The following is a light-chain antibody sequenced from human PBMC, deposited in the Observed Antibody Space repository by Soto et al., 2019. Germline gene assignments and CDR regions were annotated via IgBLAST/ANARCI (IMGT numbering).Light chain of an antibody. J-gene: IGKJ2*01. Sequence: DIQMTQSPSSLSASVGDRVTITCRANQTITRYLNWYQQKPGTAPKLLIYAASSLQEGVPSRFRGSGSGTDVTLTSSNLQPEDFAAYSCQQSFSFPVTFGQGTKLEIK. CDR2: AAS. CDR3: QQSFSFPVT. V-gene: IGKV1-39*01. CDR1: QTITRY.